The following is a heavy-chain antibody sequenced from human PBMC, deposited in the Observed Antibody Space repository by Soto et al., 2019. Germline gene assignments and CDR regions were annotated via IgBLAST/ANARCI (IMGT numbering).Heavy chain of an antibody. CDR2: ISGSGGST. CDR1: GFTFDSYA. CDR3: AKDMISSSSRETDY. Sequence: GSLRLSCAASGFTFDSYAINFFRHAPWKWLEWVSGISGSGGSTYYADSVKGRFTISRDNSKNTLYLQMNSLRAEDTAVYYCAKDMISSSSRETDYWGQGTLVTVSS. D-gene: IGHD6-13*01. V-gene: IGHV3-23*01. J-gene: IGHJ4*02.